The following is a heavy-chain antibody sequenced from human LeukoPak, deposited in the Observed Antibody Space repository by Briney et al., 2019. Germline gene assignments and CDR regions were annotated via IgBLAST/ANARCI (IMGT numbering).Heavy chain of an antibody. CDR2: LRSDGSNK. J-gene: IGHJ4*02. V-gene: IGHV3-30*02. CDR3: AKVGTYYYDSSAYY. CDR1: GFTFSSYG. Sequence: GGSLRLSCAASGFTFSSYGMHWVRQAPGKGLEGVALLRSDGSNKHYADSVKGRFTISRDNSKNTLYLQMNSLRAEDTAVYYCAKVGTYYYDSSAYYWGQGTLVTVSS. D-gene: IGHD3-22*01.